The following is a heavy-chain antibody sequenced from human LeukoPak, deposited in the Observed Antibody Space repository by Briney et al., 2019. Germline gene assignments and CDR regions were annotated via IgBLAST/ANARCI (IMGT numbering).Heavy chain of an antibody. CDR1: GYTFTSYD. D-gene: IGHD2-2*03. Sequence: VASVNVSCKASGYTFTSYDINWVRQATGQGLEWMGWMNPNSGNTGYAQKFQGRVTMTRNTSISTAYMELSSLRSEDTAVYYCARVDIVVVPAALSEGGYYYGMDVWGQGTTVTVSS. V-gene: IGHV1-8*01. J-gene: IGHJ6*02. CDR3: ARVDIVVVPAALSEGGYYYGMDV. CDR2: MNPNSGNT.